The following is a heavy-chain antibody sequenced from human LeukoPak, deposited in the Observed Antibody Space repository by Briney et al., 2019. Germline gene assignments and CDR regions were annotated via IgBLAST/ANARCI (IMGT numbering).Heavy chain of an antibody. V-gene: IGHV4-39*07. J-gene: IGHJ4*02. CDR2: IYHIGTT. CDR3: ARVKGGSFNSFDY. CDR1: GGSISSSSFC. Sequence: SETLSLTCSVSGGSISSSSFCWGWIRQPPGKGLEWIGNIYHIGTTYYNPSLKSRVTISVDTSKNQFSLKLSSVSAADTAIYYCARVKGGSFNSFDYWGQGTLVTVSS. D-gene: IGHD1-26*01.